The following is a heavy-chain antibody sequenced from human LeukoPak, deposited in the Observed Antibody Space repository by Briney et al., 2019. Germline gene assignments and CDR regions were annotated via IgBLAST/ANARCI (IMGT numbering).Heavy chain of an antibody. Sequence: GGSLRLSCAASGLTFSRERMKWVGEAPGKGMERVSCISSSSSYIYYADSVKGRFPISTDNAKTSLYLQMNSLRAEDTAVYYCARWEEDWGQGTLVTVSS. CDR2: ISSSSSYI. CDR3: ARWEED. D-gene: IGHD1-26*01. V-gene: IGHV3-21*01. CDR1: GLTFSRER. J-gene: IGHJ4*02.